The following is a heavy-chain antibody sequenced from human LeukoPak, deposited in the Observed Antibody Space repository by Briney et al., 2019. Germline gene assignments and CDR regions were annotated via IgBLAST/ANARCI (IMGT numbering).Heavy chain of an antibody. D-gene: IGHD2-21*02. CDR2: ISSSSSYT. CDR1: GFTFSDYY. Sequence: GGSLRLSCAASGFTFSDYYMSWIRQAPGKGLEWVSYISSSSSYTNYADSVKGRFTISRDNAKNSLYLQMNSLRAEDTAVYYCARAPIVVVTAIRPSWFDPWGQGTLVTVSS. CDR3: ARAPIVVVTAIRPSWFDP. J-gene: IGHJ5*02. V-gene: IGHV3-11*05.